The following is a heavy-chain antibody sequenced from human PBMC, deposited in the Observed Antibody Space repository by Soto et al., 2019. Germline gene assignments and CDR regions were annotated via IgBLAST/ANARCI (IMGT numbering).Heavy chain of an antibody. CDR2: IWYDGSNK. Sequence: QVQLVESGGGVVQPGRSLRLSCAASGFTFSSYGMHWVRQAPGKGLEWVAVIWYDGSNKYYADSVKGRFTISRDNSKNTLYLQMNSLRAEDTAVYYCARDQYSSGWYWTDYYYYFYMDVWGKGTTVTVSS. CDR1: GFTFSSYG. J-gene: IGHJ6*03. V-gene: IGHV3-33*01. D-gene: IGHD6-19*01. CDR3: ARDQYSSGWYWTDYYYYFYMDV.